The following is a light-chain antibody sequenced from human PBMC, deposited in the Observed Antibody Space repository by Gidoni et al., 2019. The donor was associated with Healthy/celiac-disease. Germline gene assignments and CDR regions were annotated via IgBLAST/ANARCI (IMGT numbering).Light chain of an antibody. Sequence: DIQMTQSPSSLSASVGDRVTITCRASQSISSYLHWYQQKPGKAPKLLIYAASSLQRGVPSRFSGSGSGTDFTLTISSLQPEDFATYYCQQSYSTPWTFGQGTKVEIK. CDR2: AAS. J-gene: IGKJ1*01. CDR1: QSISSY. CDR3: QQSYSTPWT. V-gene: IGKV1-39*01.